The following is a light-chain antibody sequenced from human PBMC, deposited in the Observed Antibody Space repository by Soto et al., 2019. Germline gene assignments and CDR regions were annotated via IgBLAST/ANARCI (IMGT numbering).Light chain of an antibody. CDR2: SAS. CDR1: QGISSW. Sequence: DIQMTQSPSSVSASVGDRVTISCRASQGISSWLAWYQQKPGKAPSLLIYSASTLYSGVPSRFSGSGSGTDLTLTISILQPEDFSTYYCQQANRFPHTFGPGTKVDIK. V-gene: IGKV1-12*01. CDR3: QQANRFPHT. J-gene: IGKJ3*01.